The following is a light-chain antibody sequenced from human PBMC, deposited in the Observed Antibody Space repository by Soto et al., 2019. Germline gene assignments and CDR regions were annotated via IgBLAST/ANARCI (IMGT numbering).Light chain of an antibody. V-gene: IGLV2-14*01. Sequence: QSVLTQPASVSGSPGQSITISCTGTSSDVGAYNYVSWYQHHPDNAPKFIIYEVSYRPSGVSNRFSGSKSGNTASLTISGLQADDEADYYCTSYTSTSTVVFGGGTKLTVL. CDR2: EVS. CDR3: TSYTSTSTVV. J-gene: IGLJ3*02. CDR1: SSDVGAYNY.